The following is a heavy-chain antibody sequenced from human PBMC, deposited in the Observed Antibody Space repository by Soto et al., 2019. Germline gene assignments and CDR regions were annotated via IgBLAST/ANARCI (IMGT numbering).Heavy chain of an antibody. CDR2: ISGSGGST. Sequence: GGSLRLSCAASGFTFSSYAMSWVRQAPGKGLEWVSAISGSGGSTYYADSVKGRFTISRANSKNTLYLQMNSLRAEDTAVYYCAKGLAVRGVYYYYGMDVWGQGTTVTVSS. V-gene: IGHV3-23*01. CDR1: GFTFSSYA. CDR3: AKGLAVRGVYYYYGMDV. D-gene: IGHD3-10*01. J-gene: IGHJ6*02.